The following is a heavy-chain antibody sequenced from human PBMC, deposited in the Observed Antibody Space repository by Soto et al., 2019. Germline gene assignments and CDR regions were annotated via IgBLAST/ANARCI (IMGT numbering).Heavy chain of an antibody. D-gene: IGHD3-9*01. Sequence: SETLSLTCTVSGGSISSSTYYWGWIHQPPGKGLEWIGSIYFRGSTYYNPSLKSRVTVSVDTSKKQFSLKLTSVTAADTAVYYCAREILTGYYPAGWFDPWGQGTLVTVSS. V-gene: IGHV4-39*02. CDR3: AREILTGYYPAGWFDP. CDR1: GGSISSSTYY. J-gene: IGHJ5*02. CDR2: IYFRGST.